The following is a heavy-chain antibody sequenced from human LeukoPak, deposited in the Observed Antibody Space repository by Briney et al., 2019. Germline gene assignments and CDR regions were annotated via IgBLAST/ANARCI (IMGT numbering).Heavy chain of an antibody. J-gene: IGHJ4*02. CDR2: IIPIFGTA. Sequence: GASVKVSCKASGGTFSSYAISWVRQAPGQGLEWMGGIIPIFGTANYAQKFQGRVTITADESTSTAYMELSSLRSEDTAVYYCARSPYYDSSGYYIHDYWGQGTLVTVSS. D-gene: IGHD3-22*01. V-gene: IGHV1-69*13. CDR3: ARSPYYDSSGYYIHDY. CDR1: GGTFSSYA.